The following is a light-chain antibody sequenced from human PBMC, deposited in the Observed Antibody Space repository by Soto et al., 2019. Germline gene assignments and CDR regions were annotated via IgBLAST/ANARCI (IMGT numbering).Light chain of an antibody. V-gene: IGKV3-20*01. CDR1: QSVSSSY. Sequence: EIVLTQSPGTLSLSPGERATLSCRTSQSVSSSYLAWYQQQPGQSPRLLLYGASSRAIGIPDRFNGRGPGTDFTLTISRLEPEDFAVDYCQQYGDSPLTFGPGTKVDIK. J-gene: IGKJ3*01. CDR3: QQYGDSPLT. CDR2: GAS.